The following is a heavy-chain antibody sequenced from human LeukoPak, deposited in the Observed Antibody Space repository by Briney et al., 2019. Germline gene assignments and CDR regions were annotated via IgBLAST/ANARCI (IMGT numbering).Heavy chain of an antibody. CDR3: ARDYPTTKGP. CDR1: EFTFSNYG. D-gene: IGHD5-12*01. V-gene: IGHV3-33*01. CDR2: IWYDGSNT. J-gene: IGHJ4*02. Sequence: PGGSLRLSCAASEFTFSNYGMHWVRQAPGKGLEWVAVIWYDGSNTYYADSVKGRFTISRDNSKNSLHLQMNSLRAEDTAVYYCARDYPTTKGPWGQGTLVTVSS.